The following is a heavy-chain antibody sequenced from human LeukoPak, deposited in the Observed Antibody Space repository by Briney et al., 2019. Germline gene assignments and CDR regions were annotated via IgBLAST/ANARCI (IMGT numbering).Heavy chain of an antibody. J-gene: IGHJ4*02. CDR2: IYYSGST. CDR3: AREPTIFGVVQSDY. V-gene: IGHV4-39*07. Sequence: PSETLSLTCTVSGGSISSSSYYWGWIRQPPGKGLEWIGSIYYSGSTYYNPSLKSRVTISVDTSKNQFSLKLSSVTAADTAVYYCAREPTIFGVVQSDYWGQGTLVTVSS. D-gene: IGHD3-3*01. CDR1: GGSISSSSYY.